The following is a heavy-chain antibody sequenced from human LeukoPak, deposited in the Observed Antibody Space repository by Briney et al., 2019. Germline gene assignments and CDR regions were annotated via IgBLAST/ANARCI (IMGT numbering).Heavy chain of an antibody. D-gene: IGHD6-19*01. CDR3: TRDLVAVTGDTFYYYAMDV. V-gene: IGHV3-49*04. J-gene: IGHJ6*02. CDR1: GFTFGDFA. Sequence: GGSLRLSCTASGFTFGDFALGWVRQAPGKGLEWVGFIRSKVFGGTSEYAATVKVRFTISRDDSKSIAYLQMNTLKTEDTGVYYCTRDLVAVTGDTFYYYAMDVWGQGTTVTVSS. CDR2: IRSKVFGGTS.